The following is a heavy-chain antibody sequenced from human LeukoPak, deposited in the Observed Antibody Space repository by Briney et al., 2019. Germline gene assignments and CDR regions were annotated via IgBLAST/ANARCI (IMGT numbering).Heavy chain of an antibody. V-gene: IGHV4-4*02. J-gene: IGHJ4*02. Sequence: SETLSLTCAVSGGSISSSNWWSWVRQPPGKGLEWIGEIYHSGSTNYNPSLKSRVTISVDKSKNQFSLKLSSVTAADTAVYYCARANYGDYGMIDYWGQGTLVTVSS. CDR2: IYHSGST. CDR1: GGSISSSNW. D-gene: IGHD4-17*01. CDR3: ARANYGDYGMIDY.